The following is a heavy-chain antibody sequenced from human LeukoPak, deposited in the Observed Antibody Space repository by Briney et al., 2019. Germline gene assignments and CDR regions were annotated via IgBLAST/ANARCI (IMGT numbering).Heavy chain of an antibody. J-gene: IGHJ4*02. CDR3: GSHAYGGRPPLS. Sequence: GGSLRLSCAASGFTVRDGYMSWVRQAPGKRLEWLAFIYVSGTTFYAASVKGRFTISRDNAKNTVYLQMNNLRAEDTALYYCGSHAYGGRPPLSWGQGALVTVSS. D-gene: IGHD4-17*01. CDR2: IYVSGTT. V-gene: IGHV3-53*01. CDR1: GFTVRDGY.